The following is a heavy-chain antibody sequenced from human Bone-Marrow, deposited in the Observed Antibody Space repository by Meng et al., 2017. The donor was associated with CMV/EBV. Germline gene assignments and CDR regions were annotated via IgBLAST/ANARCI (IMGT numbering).Heavy chain of an antibody. Sequence: SGFILNSYAMSWVRQAPGKGLDWVSFISVSGETTSYADSVRGRFTITRDNSKNTLYLQMNSLRAEDTAVYYCAKDFLYTPSSGSDYWGQGALVTVSS. CDR1: GFILNSYA. J-gene: IGHJ4*02. D-gene: IGHD2-2*02. CDR3: AKDFLYTPSSGSDY. CDR2: ISVSGETT. V-gene: IGHV3-23*01.